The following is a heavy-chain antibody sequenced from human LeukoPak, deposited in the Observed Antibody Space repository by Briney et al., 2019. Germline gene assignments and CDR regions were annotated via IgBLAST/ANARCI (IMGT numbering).Heavy chain of an antibody. CDR3: ARVEITMVRGVIIGMAWFDP. D-gene: IGHD3-10*01. CDR2: INPNSGGT. Sequence: ASVKVSCKASGYTFTGYYMHWVRQAPGQGLEWMGWINPNSGGTNYAQKFQGRVTMTRDTSISTAYMELSSLRSEDTAVYYCARVEITMVRGVIIGMAWFDPWGQGTLVTVSS. V-gene: IGHV1-2*02. J-gene: IGHJ5*02. CDR1: GYTFTGYY.